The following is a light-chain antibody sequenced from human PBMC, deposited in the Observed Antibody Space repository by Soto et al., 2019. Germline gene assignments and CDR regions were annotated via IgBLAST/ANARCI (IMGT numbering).Light chain of an antibody. CDR1: SSDVGTYNY. Sequence: QSALTQPASVSGSPRQSITISCTGTSSDVGTYNYVSWYQQHPGKAPKLMIYEVSNRPSGVSNRFSGFKSANTAYLTISGVQPEDEADYHCSSYTTIKTVVFGGGTKLTVL. V-gene: IGLV2-14*01. J-gene: IGLJ2*01. CDR3: SSYTTIKTVV. CDR2: EVS.